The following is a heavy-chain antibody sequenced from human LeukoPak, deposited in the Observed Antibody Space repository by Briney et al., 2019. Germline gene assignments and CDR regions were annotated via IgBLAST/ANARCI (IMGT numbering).Heavy chain of an antibody. V-gene: IGHV3-30*04. J-gene: IGHJ4*02. Sequence: GGSLRLSCAASGFTFSSYAMHWVRQAPGKGLEWVAVISYDGSNRYYVDSVKGRFTISRDNSKNTLFLQMNSLRAEDTAVYYCARGYYDSSPPGDYWGQGTLVTVSS. D-gene: IGHD3-22*01. CDR3: ARGYYDSSPPGDY. CDR1: GFTFSSYA. CDR2: ISYDGSNR.